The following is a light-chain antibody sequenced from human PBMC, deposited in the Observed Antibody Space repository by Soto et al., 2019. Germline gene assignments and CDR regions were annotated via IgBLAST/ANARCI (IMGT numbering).Light chain of an antibody. J-gene: IGKJ1*01. Sequence: EVLVTQSPATLSLSPGEGVTLSCRASQSVSTALAWYQQKPGQAPRLLIYGASIRAIGVPDRFSGSGSGTDFTFTISSLQSEDSAIYYCQQYFRWPPWTFGQGTKVEV. V-gene: IGKV3-15*01. CDR2: GAS. CDR3: QQYFRWPPWT. CDR1: QSVSTA.